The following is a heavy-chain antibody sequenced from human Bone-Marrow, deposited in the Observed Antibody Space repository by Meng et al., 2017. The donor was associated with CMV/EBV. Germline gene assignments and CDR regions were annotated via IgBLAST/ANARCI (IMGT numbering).Heavy chain of an antibody. D-gene: IGHD3-10*01. CDR1: GGSISSYY. V-gene: IGHV4-4*07. Sequence: LRGRGPGLVKPSGTLSLPCTVSGGSISSYYWGWIRQPAGKGLEWIGRIYTSGSTNYNPSLKSRVTMSVDTSKNQFSLKLSSVTAADTAVYYCARFNSYGSGSRKFPNWFDPWGQGTLVTVSS. CDR3: ARFNSYGSGSRKFPNWFDP. CDR2: IYTSGST. J-gene: IGHJ5*02.